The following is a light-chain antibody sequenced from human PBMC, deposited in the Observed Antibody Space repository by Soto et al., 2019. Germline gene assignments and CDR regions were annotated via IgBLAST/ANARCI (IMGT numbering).Light chain of an antibody. CDR1: QSISSY. Sequence: DIQMTQSPSSLSASVGDRATITCRASQSISSYLNWYQQKPGKAPKLLIYAASSLQSGVPLRFSGSGSGTEFTLTISSLQPEDFATYYCQQSYSVPPITFGQGTRLEIK. CDR3: QQSYSVPPIT. CDR2: AAS. J-gene: IGKJ5*01. V-gene: IGKV1-39*01.